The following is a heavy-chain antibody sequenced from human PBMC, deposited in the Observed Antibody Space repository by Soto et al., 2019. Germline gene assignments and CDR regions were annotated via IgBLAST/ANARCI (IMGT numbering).Heavy chain of an antibody. J-gene: IGHJ6*03. D-gene: IGHD2-2*01. CDR2: ISAYNGNT. Sequence: ASVKVSCKASGYTFTSYGISWVRQAPGQGLEWMGWISAYNGNTNYAQKLQGRVTMTTDTSTSTAYMELRSLRSDDTAVYYCARGKGKYQLLSYYYYYMDVWGKGTTVTVSS. CDR1: GYTFTSYG. V-gene: IGHV1-18*01. CDR3: ARGKGKYQLLSYYYYYMDV.